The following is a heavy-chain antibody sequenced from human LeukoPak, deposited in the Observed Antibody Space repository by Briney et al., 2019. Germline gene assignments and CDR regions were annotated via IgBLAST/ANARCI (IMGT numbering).Heavy chain of an antibody. D-gene: IGHD5-24*01. Sequence: GGSLRLSCAASGFTFSSYSMNWVRQAPGKGLEWVSCIGSSSTYIYYADSVKGRFTISRDNAKNSLYLQMNSLRAEDTAVYYCARDPEMADYGMDVWGQGTTVTVSS. CDR3: ARDPEMADYGMDV. CDR2: IGSSSTYI. J-gene: IGHJ6*02. V-gene: IGHV3-21*01. CDR1: GFTFSSYS.